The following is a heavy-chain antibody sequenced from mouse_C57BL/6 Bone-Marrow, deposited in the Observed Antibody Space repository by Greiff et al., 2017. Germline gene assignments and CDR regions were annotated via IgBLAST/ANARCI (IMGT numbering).Heavy chain of an antibody. Sequence: QVQLQQSGAELARPGASVKLSCKASGYTFTSYGISWVKQRTGQGLEWIGEIYPRSGNTYYNEKFKGKATLTADKSSSTAYMELRSLTSEDSAVYFCARWGLSLAWFAYGGQGTLVTVSA. V-gene: IGHV1-81*01. CDR2: IYPRSGNT. J-gene: IGHJ3*01. D-gene: IGHD2-2*01. CDR1: GYTFTSYG. CDR3: ARWGLSLAWFAY.